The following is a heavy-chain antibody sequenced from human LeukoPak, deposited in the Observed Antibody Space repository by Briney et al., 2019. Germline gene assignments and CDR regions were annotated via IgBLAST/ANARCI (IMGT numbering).Heavy chain of an antibody. J-gene: IGHJ4*02. CDR3: ARDYCGGDCFPDY. V-gene: IGHV3-23*01. Sequence: PGGSLRLSCAASGFTFSSYAMSWVRQAPGKGLEWVSAISGSGGSTYYADSVKGRFTISRDNSKNTLYLQMNSLRAEDTAVYYCARDYCGGDCFPDYWGQGTLVTVSS. CDR1: GFTFSSYA. D-gene: IGHD2-21*02. CDR2: ISGSGGST.